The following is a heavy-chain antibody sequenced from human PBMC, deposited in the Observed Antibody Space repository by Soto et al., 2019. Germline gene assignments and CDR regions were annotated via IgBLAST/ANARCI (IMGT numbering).Heavy chain of an antibody. J-gene: IGHJ6*02. Sequence: QGQLVQSGAEVKKPGASVKVSCKASGYTFTRYGISWVRQAPGQGLEWMGWISGYNGDTNYAQKFQGRVTMTVDTSTTTAFMELTSLTSDDWAVYYCAKNGQPPYYYYGMDVWGQGTTVTVSS. V-gene: IGHV1-18*01. CDR2: ISGYNGDT. D-gene: IGHD2-8*01. CDR3: AKNGQPPYYYYGMDV. CDR1: GYTFTRYG.